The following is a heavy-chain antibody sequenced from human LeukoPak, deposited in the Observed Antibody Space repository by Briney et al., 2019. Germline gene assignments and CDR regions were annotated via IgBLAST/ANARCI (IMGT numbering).Heavy chain of an antibody. V-gene: IGHV1-2*06. CDR2: LNPNSGVT. CDR1: GYTFTSYY. Sequence: ASVKVSCKASGYTFTSYYMHWVRQAPGQGLEWMGRLNPNSGVTNFAQRFQGRVTMTRDTSISTAYMELSSLRSDDTAVYYCARGDYDFWSGPFSYWGQGTLVTVSS. CDR3: ARGDYDFWSGPFSY. J-gene: IGHJ4*02. D-gene: IGHD3-3*01.